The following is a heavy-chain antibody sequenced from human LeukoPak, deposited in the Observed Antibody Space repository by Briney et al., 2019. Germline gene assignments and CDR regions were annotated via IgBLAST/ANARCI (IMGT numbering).Heavy chain of an antibody. CDR3: ARDFGLVPAAMSYFQH. CDR2: ISSSSSYI. V-gene: IGHV3-21*05. J-gene: IGHJ1*01. Sequence: GSLRLSCAASGFTFSSYSMNWVRQAPGKGLEWVSYISSSSSYIYYADSVKGRFTISRDNAKNSLYLQMNSLRAEDTAVYYCARDFGLVPAAMSYFQHWGQGTLVTVSS. CDR1: GFTFSSYS. D-gene: IGHD2-2*01.